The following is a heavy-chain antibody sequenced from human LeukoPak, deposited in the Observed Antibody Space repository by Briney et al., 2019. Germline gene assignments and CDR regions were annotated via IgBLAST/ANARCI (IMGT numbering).Heavy chain of an antibody. CDR3: ARGYCGGDCYSTPYFQY. CDR2: FSYTGSI. J-gene: IGHJ1*01. CDR1: GGSISSYY. D-gene: IGHD2-21*02. Sequence: SETLSLTCSVSGGSISSYYWSWIRQPPGRGLEWIGYFSYTGSINYNPSLKSRVTISVDTSKNQFSLKMTSVTAADTAVYYCARGYCGGDCYSTPYFQYWGQGTLVPVSS. V-gene: IGHV4-59*01.